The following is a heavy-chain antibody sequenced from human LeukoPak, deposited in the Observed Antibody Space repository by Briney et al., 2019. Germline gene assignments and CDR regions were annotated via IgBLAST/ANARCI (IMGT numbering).Heavy chain of an antibody. D-gene: IGHD3-10*01. CDR3: ASGLTYYYGSGSIGGWFDP. Sequence: PSETLSLTCTVSGGSISSYYWSWIRQPPGKGLEWIGYIYYSGSTNYNPSLKSRVTISVDTSKNQFSLKLSSVTAADTAVYYCASGLTYYYGSGSIGGWFDPWGQGTLVTVSS. CDR2: IYYSGST. V-gene: IGHV4-59*01. CDR1: GGSISSYY. J-gene: IGHJ5*02.